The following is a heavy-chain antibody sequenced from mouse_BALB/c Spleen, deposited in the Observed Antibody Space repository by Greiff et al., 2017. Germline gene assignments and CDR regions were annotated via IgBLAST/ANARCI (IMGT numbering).Heavy chain of an antibody. CDR3: AITTVVANFDY. D-gene: IGHD1-1*01. CDR2: INPSTGYT. CDR1: GYTFTSYW. V-gene: IGHV1-7*01. Sequence: QLQQSGAELAKPGASVKMSCKASGYTFTSYWMHWVKQRPGQGLEWIGYINPSTGYTEYNQKFKDKATLTADKSSTTAYMQLSSLTSEDSAVYYCAITTVVANFDYWGQGTTLTVSS. J-gene: IGHJ2*01.